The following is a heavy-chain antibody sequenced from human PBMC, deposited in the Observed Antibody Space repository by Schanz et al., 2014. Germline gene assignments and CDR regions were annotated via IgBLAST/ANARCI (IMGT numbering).Heavy chain of an antibody. CDR2: FIPILGIA. CDR3: ARGGYSYALSAFDI. J-gene: IGHJ3*02. Sequence: QVQLVQSGAEVKKPGSSVKVSCKASRSTFSSYTISWVRQARGQGLEWVGRFIPILGIANYAQKFQGRVTITADKSTFTAYMDVSSLRSEDTAVYYCARGGYSYALSAFDIWGQGTMVTVSS. D-gene: IGHD5-18*01. V-gene: IGHV1-69*02. CDR1: RSTFSSYT.